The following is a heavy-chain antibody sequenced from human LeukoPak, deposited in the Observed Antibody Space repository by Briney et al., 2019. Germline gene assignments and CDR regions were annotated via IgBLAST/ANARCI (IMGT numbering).Heavy chain of an antibody. J-gene: IGHJ6*02. Sequence: GSLRLSCAASGFTVSSNYMSWIRQPPGKGLEWIGEINHSGSTNYNPSLKSRVTISVDTSKNQFSLKLSSVTAADTAVYYCARGNYDFWSGYYSNDYYYGMDVWGQGTTVTVSS. CDR3: ARGNYDFWSGYYSNDYYYGMDV. CDR2: INHSGST. V-gene: IGHV4-34*01. D-gene: IGHD3-3*01. CDR1: GFTVSSNY.